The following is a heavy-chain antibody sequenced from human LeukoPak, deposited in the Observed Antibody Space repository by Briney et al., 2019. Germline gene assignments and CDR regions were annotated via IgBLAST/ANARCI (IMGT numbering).Heavy chain of an antibody. D-gene: IGHD6-13*01. V-gene: IGHV3-49*04. Sequence: GGSLRLSCTASGFTFGDYAMSWVRQAPGKGLEWVGFIRSKAYGGTTEYAASVKGRFTISRDDSKSIAYLQMNSLKTEDTAVYYCTRGTGYSSSWYLDYWGQGTLVTVSS. CDR2: IRSKAYGGTT. CDR1: GFTFGDYA. J-gene: IGHJ4*02. CDR3: TRGTGYSSSWYLDY.